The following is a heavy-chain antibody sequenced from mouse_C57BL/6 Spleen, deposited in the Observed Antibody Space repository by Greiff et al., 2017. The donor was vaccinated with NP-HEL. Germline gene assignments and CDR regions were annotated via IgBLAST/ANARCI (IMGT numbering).Heavy chain of an antibody. CDR2: IDPETGGT. CDR1: GYTFTDYE. Sequence: QVQLKESGAELVRPGASVTLSCKASGYTFTDYEMHWVKQTPVHGLEWIGAIDPETGGTAYNQKFKGKAILTADKSSSTAYMELRSLTSEDSAVYYCTIPSEGYWGQGTTLTVSS. V-gene: IGHV1-15*01. CDR3: TIPSEGY. J-gene: IGHJ2*01.